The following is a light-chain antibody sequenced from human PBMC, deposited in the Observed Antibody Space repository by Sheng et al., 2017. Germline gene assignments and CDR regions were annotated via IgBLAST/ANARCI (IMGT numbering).Light chain of an antibody. CDR2: GAS. V-gene: IGKV2-28*01. Sequence: DIVMTQSPLSLSVTPGEPASISCRSSQSLLNSNGLNYLDWYLQKPGQSPQLLIYGASTRATGIPVRFSGSGSGTEFTLTISSLQSEDFAVYYCQQYNDWPRTFGQGTKVEIK. CDR3: QQYNDWPRT. CDR1: QSLLNSNGLNY. J-gene: IGKJ1*01.